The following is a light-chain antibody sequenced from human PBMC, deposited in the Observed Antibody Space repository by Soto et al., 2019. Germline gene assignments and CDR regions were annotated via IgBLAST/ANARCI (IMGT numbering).Light chain of an antibody. V-gene: IGKV4-1*01. CDR3: QQYYSNPLT. J-gene: IGKJ4*01. CDR2: WAS. Sequence: DIVMTQSPDSLAVSLGERATINCKSSQSVLYSSNNKNYLAWYQQRPGQPPKLLIYWASTRESGVPDRFSGSESGTDFTLTISSLHAEDVAVYYCQQYYSNPLTFGGGTKVEIK. CDR1: QSVLYSSNNKNY.